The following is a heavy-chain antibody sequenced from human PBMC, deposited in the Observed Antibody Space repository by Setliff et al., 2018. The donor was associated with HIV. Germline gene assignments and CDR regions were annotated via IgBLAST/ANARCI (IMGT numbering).Heavy chain of an antibody. V-gene: IGHV4-59*01. J-gene: IGHJ5*01. CDR2: IYYSGST. CDR1: GGSISGSV. Sequence: PSETLSLTCTVSGGSISGSVWSWIRQPPGKGLEFVGYIYYSGSTNYNPSLKSRVTISVDTSKNQFSLKLNSVTAADTAVYYCARQTYKSGRYDSWGQGTLVTVSS. CDR3: ARQTYKSGRYDS. D-gene: IGHD3-3*01.